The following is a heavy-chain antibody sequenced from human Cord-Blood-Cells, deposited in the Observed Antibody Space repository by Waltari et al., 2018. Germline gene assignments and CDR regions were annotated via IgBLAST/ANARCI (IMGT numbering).Heavy chain of an antibody. CDR3: ARLHTNDFWSGYYFDY. CDR1: GGSISSSSYY. V-gene: IGHV4-39*01. J-gene: IGHJ4*02. D-gene: IGHD3-3*01. Sequence: QLQLQESGPGLVKPSETLSLTCTVSGGSISSSSYYWGWIRQPPGKGLEGIGSIYYSGTTDHNPSLKGRVTISVDTSKNQFSLKLSSVTAADTAVYYCARLHTNDFWSGYYFDYWGQGTLVTVSS. CDR2: IYYSGTT.